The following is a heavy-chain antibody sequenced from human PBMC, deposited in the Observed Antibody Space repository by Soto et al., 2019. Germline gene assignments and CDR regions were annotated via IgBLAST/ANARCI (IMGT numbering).Heavy chain of an antibody. Sequence: EVQLVESGGGLIQPGGSLRLSCAASGFTVSSNYMSWVRQAPGKGLEWVSVIYSGGSTYYADSVKGRFTISRDNSKNTLYLQMNSLRAEDTAVYYCASPKRGIAVAGNEDAFDIWGQGTMVTVSS. V-gene: IGHV3-53*01. CDR1: GFTVSSNY. CDR3: ASPKRGIAVAGNEDAFDI. J-gene: IGHJ3*02. CDR2: IYSGGST. D-gene: IGHD6-19*01.